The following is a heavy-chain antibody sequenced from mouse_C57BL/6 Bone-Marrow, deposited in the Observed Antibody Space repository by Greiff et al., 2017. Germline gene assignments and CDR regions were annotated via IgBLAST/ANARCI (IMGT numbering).Heavy chain of an antibody. CDR2: IDPANGNT. D-gene: IGHD4-1*01. V-gene: IGHV14-3*01. Sequence: EVQLLESVAELVRPGASVKLSCTASGFNIKNTYMHWVKQRPEQGLEWIGRIDPANGNTKYAPKFQGKATITADTSANTSYLQLSRLTTEDTAIYYAAKGLGRRGFDYWGQGTTLTVSS. J-gene: IGHJ2*01. CDR1: GFNIKNTY. CDR3: AKGLGRRGFDY.